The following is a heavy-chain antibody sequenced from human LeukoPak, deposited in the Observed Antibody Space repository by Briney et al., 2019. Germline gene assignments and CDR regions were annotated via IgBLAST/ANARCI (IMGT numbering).Heavy chain of an antibody. D-gene: IGHD3-9*01. J-gene: IGHJ4*02. V-gene: IGHV1-69*13. CDR2: IIHIFGRA. CDR1: GGTFSNYA. Sequence: SVKVSCKASGGTFSNYAISWVRQAPGQGLEWMGGIIHIFGRASYAQKFQGRVTITADESTSTAYMELSSLSSEDTAVYYCARDLFCDILTGDWGQGTLVTVSS. CDR3: ARDLFCDILTGD.